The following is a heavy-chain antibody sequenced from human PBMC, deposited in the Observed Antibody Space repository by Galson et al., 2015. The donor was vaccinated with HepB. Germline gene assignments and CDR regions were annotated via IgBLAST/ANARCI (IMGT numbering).Heavy chain of an antibody. J-gene: IGHJ4*02. CDR3: AKAPIVATITGHFDY. D-gene: IGHD5-12*01. CDR2: ISYDGSNK. Sequence: SLRLSCAASGFTFSSYGMHWVRQAPGKGLEWVAIISYDGSNKYYADSVKGRFTISRDNSKNTLYLQMNSLRAEDTAIYYCAKAPIVATITGHFDYWGQGTLVTVSP. CDR1: GFTFSSYG. V-gene: IGHV3-30*18.